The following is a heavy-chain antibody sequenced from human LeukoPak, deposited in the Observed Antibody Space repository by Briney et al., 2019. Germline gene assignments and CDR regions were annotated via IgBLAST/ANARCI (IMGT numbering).Heavy chain of an antibody. CDR1: GGTFSSYA. Sequence: SVKVSCKASGGTFSSYAISWVRQAPGQGLEWMGGIIPIFGTTNYAQKFQGRVTITADKSTSTAYMELSSLRAEDTAVYYCAKSRGSGLFDYWGQGTLVTVAS. J-gene: IGHJ4*02. V-gene: IGHV1-69*06. D-gene: IGHD3-10*01. CDR2: IIPIFGTT. CDR3: AKSRGSGLFDY.